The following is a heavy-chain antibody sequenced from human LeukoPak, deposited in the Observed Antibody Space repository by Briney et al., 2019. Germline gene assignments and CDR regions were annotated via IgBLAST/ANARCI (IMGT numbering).Heavy chain of an antibody. Sequence: PGGSLGLSCAASGFTFSSYSMSWVRQAPGKGLEWVSAINGGGVTTYYADSVKGRFTISRDNSKNTLYLQTSSLRVEDTAVYYCARASTTVPNLLDHWGRGTLVTVSS. CDR1: GFTFSSYS. CDR2: INGGGVTT. D-gene: IGHD4-17*01. J-gene: IGHJ4*02. V-gene: IGHV3-23*01. CDR3: ARASTTVPNLLDH.